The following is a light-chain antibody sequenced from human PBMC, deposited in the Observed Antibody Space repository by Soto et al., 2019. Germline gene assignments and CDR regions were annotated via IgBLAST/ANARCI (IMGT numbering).Light chain of an antibody. Sequence: EIVMTQSPATLSVSPGESATLSCRASQSVSSNLAWYQQKPGQAPRLLIYGASTRATDIPARFTGSGSGTEFTLTISSLQSEDFAVYYCQQYNNWPPTFGQGTRLEIK. CDR2: GAS. V-gene: IGKV3-15*01. J-gene: IGKJ5*01. CDR3: QQYNNWPPT. CDR1: QSVSSN.